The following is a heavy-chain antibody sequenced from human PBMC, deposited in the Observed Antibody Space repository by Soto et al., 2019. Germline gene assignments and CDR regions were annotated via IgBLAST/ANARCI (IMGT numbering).Heavy chain of an antibody. V-gene: IGHV3-23*01. J-gene: IGHJ4*02. CDR3: AMAPRWTGTSRY. D-gene: IGHD1-7*01. CDR2: ISGSGSST. CDR1: GFTFSSYA. Sequence: GGSLRLSCVASGFTFSSYAMSWVRQAPGKGLEWVSAISGSGSSTYYADSVKGRFTISRDNSKNTLYLQMNSLRAEDTAVYYCAMAPRWTGTSRYWGQGALVTVSS.